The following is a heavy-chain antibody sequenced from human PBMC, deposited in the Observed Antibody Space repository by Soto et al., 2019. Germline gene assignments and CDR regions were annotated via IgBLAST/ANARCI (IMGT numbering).Heavy chain of an antibody. V-gene: IGHV4-30-2*01. J-gene: IGHJ3*02. CDR3: SILDYHISGSYSFGI. D-gene: IGHD3-22*01. CDR1: GASVSSGSYS. Sequence: QLQLQESDSGLVRPAQTLSLTCAVSGASVSSGSYSWSWIRQPPGKGLEWIGFYFQGGDAYYNPSIDSRVTISLDRSKNQFSLKSRSVSAANTAVYLCSILDYHISGSYSFGIWGQVTTVTVSS. CDR2: YFQGGDA.